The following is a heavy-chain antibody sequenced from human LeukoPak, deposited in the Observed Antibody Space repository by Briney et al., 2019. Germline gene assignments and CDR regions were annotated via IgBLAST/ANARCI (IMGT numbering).Heavy chain of an antibody. CDR1: GFTFSSFS. D-gene: IGHD3-22*01. Sequence: GGSLRLSCAASGFTFSSFSMNWVRQAPGKGLEWVSSISSSSSYIYYADSVKGRFTISRDNAKNSLYLQMNSLRAEDTAVYYCARGGYYDSSGSDGDYWGQGTLVTVSS. J-gene: IGHJ4*02. CDR2: ISSSSSYI. CDR3: ARGGYYDSSGSDGDY. V-gene: IGHV3-21*01.